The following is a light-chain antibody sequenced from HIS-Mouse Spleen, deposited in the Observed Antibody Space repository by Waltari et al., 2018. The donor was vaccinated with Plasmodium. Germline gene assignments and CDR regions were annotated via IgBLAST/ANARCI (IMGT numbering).Light chain of an antibody. V-gene: IGKV1-13*02. CDR3: QQFNSYPQGT. CDR2: DAS. J-gene: IGKJ5*01. CDR1: QGISSG. Sequence: AIQLTQSPSSLSASVGDRVTIPCRASQGISSGLAWYQQKPGKAPKLLIYDASSLESGVPSRFSGSGSGTDFTLTISSLQPEDFATDYCQQFNSYPQGTFGQGTRLEIK.